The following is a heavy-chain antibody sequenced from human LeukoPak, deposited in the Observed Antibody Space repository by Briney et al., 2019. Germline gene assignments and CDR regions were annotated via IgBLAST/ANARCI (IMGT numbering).Heavy chain of an antibody. J-gene: IGHJ3*02. CDR3: ASTGGSSGYPTYAFDI. CDR1: GGSISSGGYY. D-gene: IGHD3-22*01. Sequence: SETLSLTCTVSGGSISSGGYYWSWIRQHPGKGLEWIGYIYYSGSTYYNPSLESRVTISVDTSKNQFSLKLSSVTAADTAVYYCASTGGSSGYPTYAFDIWGQGTMVTVSS. CDR2: IYYSGST. V-gene: IGHV4-31*03.